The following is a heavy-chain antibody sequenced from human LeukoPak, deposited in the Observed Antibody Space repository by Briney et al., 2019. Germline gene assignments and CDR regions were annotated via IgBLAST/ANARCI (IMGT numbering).Heavy chain of an antibody. CDR3: ARGTQLLYGDFDY. D-gene: IGHD2-2*02. Sequence: PSETLSLTCTVSGYSISSGYYWGWIRQPPGKGLECIGSIYHSGSTYYNPSLKSRVTISVDTSKNQLSLKLSSVTAADTAVYYCARGTQLLYGDFDYWGQGTLVTVSS. CDR1: GYSISSGYY. CDR2: IYHSGST. V-gene: IGHV4-38-2*02. J-gene: IGHJ4*02.